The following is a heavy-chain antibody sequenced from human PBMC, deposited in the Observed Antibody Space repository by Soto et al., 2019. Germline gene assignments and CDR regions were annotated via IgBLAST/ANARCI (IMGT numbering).Heavy chain of an antibody. Sequence: GGSLRLSCAASGFTFSSYGMHWVRQAPGKGLEWVAVIWYDGSNKYYADSVKGRFTISRDNSKNTLYLQMNSLRAEDTAVYYCAREYDFWSGYYGLLDYWGQGTLVTVSS. D-gene: IGHD3-3*01. V-gene: IGHV3-33*01. CDR2: IWYDGSNK. J-gene: IGHJ4*02. CDR3: AREYDFWSGYYGLLDY. CDR1: GFTFSSYG.